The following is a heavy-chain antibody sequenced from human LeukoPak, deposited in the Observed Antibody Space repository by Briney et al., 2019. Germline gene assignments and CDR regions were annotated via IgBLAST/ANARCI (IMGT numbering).Heavy chain of an antibody. J-gene: IGHJ4*02. Sequence: PSETLSLTCTVSGGSISSSSYYWGWIRQPPGKGLEWIGSIYYSGSTYYNPSLKSRVTISVDTSKNQFSLKLSSVTAADTAVYYCARQGIGYYYDSSGYPLDDYWGQGTLVTVSS. CDR1: GGSISSSSYY. V-gene: IGHV4-39*01. CDR3: ARQGIGYYYDSSGYPLDDY. D-gene: IGHD3-22*01. CDR2: IYYSGST.